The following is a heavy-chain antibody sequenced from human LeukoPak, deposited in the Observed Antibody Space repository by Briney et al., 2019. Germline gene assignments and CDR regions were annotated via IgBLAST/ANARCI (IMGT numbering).Heavy chain of an antibody. CDR3: ARDISSSTRAFDI. D-gene: IGHD2-15*01. CDR2: ISSSNSHT. J-gene: IGHJ3*02. CDR1: GFTLSTYE. Sequence: PGGSLRLSCAASGFTLSTYEMTWVRQAPGKGLEWVSFISSSNSHTFYADSVKGRFTIFRDTAKNSLHLQMNNLRGEDTAVYYCARDISSSTRAFDIWGQGTMVAAS. V-gene: IGHV3-48*03.